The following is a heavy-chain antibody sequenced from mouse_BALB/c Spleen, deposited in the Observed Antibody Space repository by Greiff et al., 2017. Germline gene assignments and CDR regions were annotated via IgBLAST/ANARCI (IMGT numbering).Heavy chain of an antibody. Sequence: EVQLVESGGGLVKPGGSLKLSCAASGFTFSSYAMSWVRQTPEKRLEWVASISSGGSTYYPDSVKGRFTISRDNARNILYLQMSSLRSEDTAMYYCARPYGSFDYWGQGTTLTVSS. J-gene: IGHJ2*01. CDR3: ARPYGSFDY. CDR2: ISSGGST. D-gene: IGHD2-2*01. V-gene: IGHV5-6-5*01. CDR1: GFTFSSYA.